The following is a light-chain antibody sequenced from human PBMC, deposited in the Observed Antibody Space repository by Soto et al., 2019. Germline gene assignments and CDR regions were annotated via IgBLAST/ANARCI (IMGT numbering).Light chain of an antibody. J-gene: IGKJ1*01. Sequence: EIVMTQSPDTLSLSPWERATLSCRASQSVRSNLAWYQQKPGQAPRLLIYGASSRATGIPDRFSGSGSGTDFTLTISRLEPEDFAVYYCQQYGSSPQTFGQGTKVDI. CDR1: QSVRSN. CDR2: GAS. V-gene: IGKV3-20*01. CDR3: QQYGSSPQT.